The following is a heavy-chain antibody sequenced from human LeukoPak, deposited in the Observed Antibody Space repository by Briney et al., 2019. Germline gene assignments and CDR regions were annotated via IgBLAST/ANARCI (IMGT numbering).Heavy chain of an antibody. D-gene: IGHD6-19*01. V-gene: IGHV3-23*01. CDR2: TRVSDGGA. CDR1: GFTFHTYA. J-gene: IGHJ4*02. Sequence: GGSLRLSWAASGFTFHTYAMMWVRQAPGKGLEWVSSTRVSDGGAFYADSVKGRFTISRDNSENTLFLQMNSLRAEDTAVYYCARDRLSSSGWYPPGYWGQGTLVTVSS. CDR3: ARDRLSSSGWYPPGY.